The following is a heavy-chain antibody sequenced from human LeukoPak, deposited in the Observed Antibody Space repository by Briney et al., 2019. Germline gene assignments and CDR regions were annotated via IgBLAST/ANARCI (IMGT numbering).Heavy chain of an antibody. D-gene: IGHD6-19*01. J-gene: IGHJ4*02. CDR2: IYGSGYT. CDR1: GGSISGWH. V-gene: IGHV4-59*01. CDR3: ARETSLAGFASGLGFNY. Sequence: SETLSLTCTVSGGSISGWHWSLIRQPPGKGLEWIGYIYGSGYTNYNPSLKSRVTMSIDTSKNHFSLKLTSVTAADTATYYCARETSLAGFASGLGFNYWGQGILVTVSS.